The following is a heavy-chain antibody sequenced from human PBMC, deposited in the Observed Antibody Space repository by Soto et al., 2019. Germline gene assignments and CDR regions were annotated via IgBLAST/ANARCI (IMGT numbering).Heavy chain of an antibody. CDR1: GFTFSDYY. V-gene: IGHV3-11*01. Sequence: QVQLVETGGGLVKPGGSLRLSCAASGFTFSDYYTNWICQAPGKGLEWVACISSSGSTIYYADSVKGRFTISRDNAKSSLYLQMNSLRAEDTAVYYCARGRLRGMDVWGQGTTVTVSS. J-gene: IGHJ6*02. D-gene: IGHD3-10*01. CDR2: ISSSGSTI. CDR3: ARGRLRGMDV.